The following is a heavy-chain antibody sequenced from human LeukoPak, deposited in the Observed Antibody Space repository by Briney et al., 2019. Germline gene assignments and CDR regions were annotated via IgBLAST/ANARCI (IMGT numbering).Heavy chain of an antibody. V-gene: IGHV4-61*02. CDR2: IYTSGST. CDR3: ARSRGSYYLDY. CDR1: GGSISSGSYY. J-gene: IGHJ4*02. Sequence: SQTLSLTCTVTGGSISSGSYYWSWIRQPAGKGLEWIGRIYTSGSTNYNPSLKSRVTISVDTSENQFSLKLSSVTAADTAVYYCARSRGSYYLDYWGQGTLVTVSS. D-gene: IGHD1-26*01.